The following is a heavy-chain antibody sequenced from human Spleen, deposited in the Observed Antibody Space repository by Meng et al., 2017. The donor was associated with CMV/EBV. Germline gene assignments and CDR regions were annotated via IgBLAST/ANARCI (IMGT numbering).Heavy chain of an antibody. CDR3: ARRGYYYGSSGYKAPDS. CDR1: GYSFTNYW. V-gene: IGHV5-51*01. CDR2: IYPGDSDT. D-gene: IGHD3-22*01. Sequence: GESLKISCKASGYSFTNYWIGWVRQMPGKGLEWMGIIYPGDSDTRYSPPFQGRVTISADKSISTAYLQWSSLKISDTAIYYCARRGYYYGSSGYKAPDSWGQGTQVTVSS. J-gene: IGHJ4*02.